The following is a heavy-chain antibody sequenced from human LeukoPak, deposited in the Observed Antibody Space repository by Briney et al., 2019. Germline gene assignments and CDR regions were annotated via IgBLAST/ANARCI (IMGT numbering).Heavy chain of an antibody. CDR3: AKAVVPAAMAVYYYYYMDV. CDR2: IRYDGSNK. CDR1: GFTFSSYG. V-gene: IGHV3-30*02. J-gene: IGHJ6*03. Sequence: GGSLRLSCAASGFTFSSYGMHWVRQAPGKGLEWVAFIRYDGSNKYYADSVKGRFTISRDNSKNTLYLQMNSLRAGDTAVYYCAKAVVPAAMAVYYYYYMDVWGKGTTVTVSS. D-gene: IGHD2-2*01.